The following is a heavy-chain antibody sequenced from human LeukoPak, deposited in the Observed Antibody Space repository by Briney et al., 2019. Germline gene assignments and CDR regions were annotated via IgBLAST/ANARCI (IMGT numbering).Heavy chain of an antibody. J-gene: IGHJ4*02. CDR1: GGSFSGYY. CDR3: AGRTTVTTIDS. Sequence: PSETLSLTCAVYGGSFSGYYWSWIRQPPGKGLEWIGEINHSGSTNYNPSLKSRVTISVDTSKNQFSLKLSSVTAADTAVYYCAGRTTVTTIDSWGQGTLVTVSS. CDR2: INHSGST. D-gene: IGHD4-17*01. V-gene: IGHV4-34*01.